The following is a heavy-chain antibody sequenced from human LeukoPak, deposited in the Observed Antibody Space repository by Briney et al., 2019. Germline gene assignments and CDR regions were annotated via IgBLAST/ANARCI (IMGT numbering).Heavy chain of an antibody. V-gene: IGHV4-34*01. CDR3: ARHKTGYSSSWYYFDY. CDR1: GGSFSGYY. CDR2: INHSGST. J-gene: IGHJ4*02. Sequence: SETLSLTCAVYGGSFSGYYWSWIRQPPGKGLEWIGEINHSGSTNYNPSLKSRVTISVDTSKNQFSLKLSSVTAADTAVYYCARHKTGYSSSWYYFDYWGQGTLVTVSS. D-gene: IGHD6-13*01.